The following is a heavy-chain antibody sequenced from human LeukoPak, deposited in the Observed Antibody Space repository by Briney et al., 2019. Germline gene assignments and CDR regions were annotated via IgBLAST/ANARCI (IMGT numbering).Heavy chain of an antibody. D-gene: IGHD1-1*01. CDR1: GLTFISYW. CDR2: IKQEGREK. J-gene: IGHJ4*02. Sequence: GGSLSLSCAACGLTFISYWMSWVRPAPGKGLAGVADIKQEGREKEYVDSVKGRFTISRDNAKNSLYLQMNSLRAEDTAVYYCARRVRRVYWVQGTLVTVCS. V-gene: IGHV3-7*01. CDR3: ARRVRRVY.